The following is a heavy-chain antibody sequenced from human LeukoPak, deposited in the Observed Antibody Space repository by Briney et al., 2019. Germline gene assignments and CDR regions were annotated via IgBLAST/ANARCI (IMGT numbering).Heavy chain of an antibody. D-gene: IGHD5-12*01. CDR3: ARAPTIGSGYLFDY. V-gene: IGHV3-7*03. CDR2: IKQDGSEK. J-gene: IGHJ4*02. Sequence: GGSLRLSCAASGFTFSSYWMSWVRQAPGKGLEWVANIKQDGSEKYYVDSVKGRFTISRDNAKNSLYLQINSLRAEDTAVYYCARAPTIGSGYLFDYWGQGTLVTVSS. CDR1: GFTFSSYW.